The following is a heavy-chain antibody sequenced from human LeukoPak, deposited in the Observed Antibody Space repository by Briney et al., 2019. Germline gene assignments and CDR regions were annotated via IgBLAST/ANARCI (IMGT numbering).Heavy chain of an antibody. CDR2: VTGTGSST. V-gene: IGHV3-23*01. CDR1: GFTVSSYA. D-gene: IGHD3-9*01. J-gene: IGHJ4*02. CDR3: AKLTQTLDY. Sequence: PGGSLRLSCAASGFTVSSYAMSWVRQAPGKGLEWVSGVTGTGSSTYYADSVKGRFTISRDNSRNMLNLQIDSLRDEDTAVYYCAKLTQTLDYWGQGTLVTVSS.